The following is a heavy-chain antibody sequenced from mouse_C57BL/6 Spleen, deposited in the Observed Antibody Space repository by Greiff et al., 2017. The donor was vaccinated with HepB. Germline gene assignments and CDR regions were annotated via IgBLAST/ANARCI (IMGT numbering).Heavy chain of an antibody. V-gene: IGHV1-15*01. CDR1: GYTFTDYE. J-gene: IGHJ1*03. CDR2: IDPETGGT. CDR3: TRSTTGPFDV. Sequence: QVHVKQSGAELVRPGASVTLSCKASGYTFTDYEMHWVKQTPVHGLEWIGAIDPETGGTAYNQKFKGKAILTADKSSSTAYMELRSLTSEDSAVYYCTRSTTGPFDVWGTGTTVTVSS. D-gene: IGHD1-1*01.